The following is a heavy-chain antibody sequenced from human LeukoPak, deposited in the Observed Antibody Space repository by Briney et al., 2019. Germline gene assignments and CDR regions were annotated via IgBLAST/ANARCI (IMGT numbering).Heavy chain of an antibody. J-gene: IGHJ4*02. CDR1: GYTFTSYG. V-gene: IGHV1-18*01. CDR3: ARDRYYDFWSGYYQGPRTSRIYYFDY. Sequence: ASVKVSCKASGYTFTSYGISWVRQAPGQGLEWMGWISAYNGNTNYAQKLQGRVTMTTDTSTSTAYMELRSLRSDDTAVYYCARDRYYDFWSGYYQGPRTSRIYYFDYWGQGTLVTVSS. CDR2: ISAYNGNT. D-gene: IGHD3-3*01.